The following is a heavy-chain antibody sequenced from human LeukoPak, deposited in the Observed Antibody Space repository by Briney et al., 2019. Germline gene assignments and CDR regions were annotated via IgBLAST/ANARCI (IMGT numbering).Heavy chain of an antibody. CDR2: ISSSGTTI. CDR1: GFTFSDYY. Sequence: GGSLRLSCAAPGFTFSDYYMTWIRQAPGKGLEWVSYISSSGTTIYYADSLKGRFTISRDNAKNSLYLQMNSLRAEDTAVYYCARESRAFTIFGVASQFDYWGQGTLVTVSS. J-gene: IGHJ4*02. V-gene: IGHV3-11*01. D-gene: IGHD3-3*01. CDR3: ARESRAFTIFGVASQFDY.